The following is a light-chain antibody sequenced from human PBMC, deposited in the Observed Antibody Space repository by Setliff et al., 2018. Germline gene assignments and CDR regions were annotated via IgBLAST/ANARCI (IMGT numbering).Light chain of an antibody. V-gene: IGLV2-14*01. CDR2: EVS. CDR3: SSYVSDSTLI. CDR1: SSDVGGYNY. Sequence: QSALTQPASVSGSPGQSITISCTGTSSDVGGYNYVSWYQQHPGKAPKLMIYEVSDRPSGVSNRFSGSKSGNTASLTISGLQTEDEADYYCSSYVSDSTLIFGGGTKVTVL. J-gene: IGLJ2*01.